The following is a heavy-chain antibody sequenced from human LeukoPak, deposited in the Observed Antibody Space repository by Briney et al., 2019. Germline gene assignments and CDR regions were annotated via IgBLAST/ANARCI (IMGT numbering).Heavy chain of an antibody. D-gene: IGHD3-22*01. CDR1: GYTFTELS. CDR2: FDPEDDDT. Sequence: ASVKVSCKVSGYTFTELSMHWVRQAPGKGLEWMGRFDPEDDDTIYAQKFQGRVTMTEDTSTDTAYMELSSLRSEDTAVYYCARAGRFVVITTREAFDIWGQGTMVTVSS. V-gene: IGHV1-24*01. J-gene: IGHJ3*02. CDR3: ARAGRFVVITTREAFDI.